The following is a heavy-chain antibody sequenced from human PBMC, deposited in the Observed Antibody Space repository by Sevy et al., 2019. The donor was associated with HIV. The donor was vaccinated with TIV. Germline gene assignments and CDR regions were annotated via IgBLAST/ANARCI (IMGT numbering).Heavy chain of an antibody. V-gene: IGHV1-18*01. Sequence: ASVKVPGKASGYTFTSYGINWVRQAPGQGLEWMGWISAYNGNTNYAQKLQGRVTMTTDTSTSTAYMELRSLRSDDTAVYYCARSDFWSGYYTQFWFDPWGQGTLVTVSS. CDR1: GYTFTSYG. J-gene: IGHJ5*02. CDR2: ISAYNGNT. CDR3: ARSDFWSGYYTQFWFDP. D-gene: IGHD3-3*01.